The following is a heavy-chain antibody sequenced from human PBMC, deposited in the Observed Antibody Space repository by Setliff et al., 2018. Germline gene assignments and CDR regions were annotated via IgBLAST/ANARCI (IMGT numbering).Heavy chain of an antibody. V-gene: IGHV3-30*06. CDR2: TSYDGINQ. CDR3: ARDSGQSRNYNFWSGQLDY. D-gene: IGHD3-3*01. J-gene: IGHJ4*02. Sequence: LSLSCVASGFTFKNYGMHWVRQAPGKGLEWLAVTSYDGINQYYADSVQGRFTIFRDNSKNTLYLQMNSLRGEDTAVYYCARDSGQSRNYNFWSGQLDYWGQGTLVTVSS. CDR1: GFTFKNYG.